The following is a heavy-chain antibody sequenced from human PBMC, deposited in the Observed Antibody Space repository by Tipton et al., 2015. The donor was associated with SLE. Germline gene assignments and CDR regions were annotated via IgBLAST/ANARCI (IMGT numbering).Heavy chain of an antibody. V-gene: IGHV3-30*03. J-gene: IGHJ4*02. D-gene: IGHD2-8*01. CDR1: GFTFMSFA. Sequence: SLRLSCAASGFTFMSFAMHWVRQAPGKGLEWVAVISYDGSNRNYADSVRGRFTMSRDNSKNTLYLQMNNLRAEDTAVYYCARGLVTVYAFDSWGQGTLVTVSS. CDR2: ISYDGSNR. CDR3: ARGLVTVYAFDS.